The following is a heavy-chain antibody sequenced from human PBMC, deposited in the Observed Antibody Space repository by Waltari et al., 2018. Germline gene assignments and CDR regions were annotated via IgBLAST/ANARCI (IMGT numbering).Heavy chain of an antibody. V-gene: IGHV1-24*01. CDR2: FDHKGGET. Sequence: QVQLVQSGAEVKKPGASVKVSCKVSGYTLTELSMHWVRQAPGKGLEWMGGFDHKGGETIYAPKFQGRVTMTEDTSTDTASMALSSLRSEDTAVYYCATYLRAIEQQLADAFDIWGQGTMVTVSS. CDR1: GYTLTELS. CDR3: ATYLRAIEQQLADAFDI. J-gene: IGHJ3*02. D-gene: IGHD6-13*01.